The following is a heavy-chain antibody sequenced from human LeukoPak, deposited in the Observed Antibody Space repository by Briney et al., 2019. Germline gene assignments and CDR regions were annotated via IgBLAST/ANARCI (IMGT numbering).Heavy chain of an antibody. J-gene: IGHJ4*02. Sequence: KPSETLSLTCTVSGGSVSDYYWSWIRQSPGRGLEWIAYIHDRGDTNYNPSLKSRVSISVDTSKNQFFLKLTSVTAADTAVYFWAGSYSSTWSPFDYWGRGTRVTVSS. D-gene: IGHD6-13*01. CDR3: AGSYSSTWSPFDY. CDR2: IHDRGDT. V-gene: IGHV4-59*08. CDR1: GGSVSDYY.